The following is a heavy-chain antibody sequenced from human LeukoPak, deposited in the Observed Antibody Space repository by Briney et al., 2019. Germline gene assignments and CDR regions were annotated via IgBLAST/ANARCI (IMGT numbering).Heavy chain of an antibody. CDR2: INPSGGST. CDR3: ARDSVVVVAAGDY. D-gene: IGHD2-15*01. J-gene: IGHJ4*02. Sequence: GASVKVSCKASGYTFTSYYMHWVRQAPGQGLEWMGIINPSGGSTSYAQKFQGRVTMTRDTSTSTVYMELSSLRSDDTAVYCCARDSVVVVAAGDYWGQGTLVTVSS. CDR1: GYTFTSYY. V-gene: IGHV1-46*01.